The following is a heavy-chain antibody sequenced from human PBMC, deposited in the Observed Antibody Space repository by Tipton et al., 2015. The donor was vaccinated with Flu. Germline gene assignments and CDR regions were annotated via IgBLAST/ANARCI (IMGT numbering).Heavy chain of an antibody. Sequence: TLSLTCSVSGDSIGSPYYWGWIRQPPGKGLEWIGNVHKTGYTYLNPSLRSRVTISVDTSKNQFSLRVTSVTAADTAVYYGARRDYSNYVSEPKNWFDPWGQGTLVTVSS. CDR1: GDSIGSPYY. CDR3: ARRDYSNYVSEPKNWFDP. J-gene: IGHJ5*02. CDR2: VHKTGYT. D-gene: IGHD4-11*01. V-gene: IGHV4-38-2*01.